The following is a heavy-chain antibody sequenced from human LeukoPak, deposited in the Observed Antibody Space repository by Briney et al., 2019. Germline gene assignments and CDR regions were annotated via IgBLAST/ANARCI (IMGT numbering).Heavy chain of an antibody. Sequence: ASVKVSCKASGYTFTSYGISWVRQAPGQGLEWMGWISAYNGNTNYAQKLQGRVTMTTDTSTSTAYMELRSLISDDTAVYYCASQTRIYGDYLIDYWGQGTLVTVSS. CDR3: ASQTRIYGDYLIDY. CDR1: GYTFTSYG. D-gene: IGHD4-17*01. V-gene: IGHV1-18*01. J-gene: IGHJ4*02. CDR2: ISAYNGNT.